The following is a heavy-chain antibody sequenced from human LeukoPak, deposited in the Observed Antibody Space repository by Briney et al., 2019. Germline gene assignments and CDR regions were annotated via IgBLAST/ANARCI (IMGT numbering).Heavy chain of an antibody. CDR2: INSDGKST. CDR3: AKSRAGSSGFYFDY. D-gene: IGHD3-22*01. V-gene: IGHV3-74*01. Sequence: GGSLRLSCAASGFTFSSYWMHWVRQGPGEGLVWVSRINSDGKSTSDADSVKGRFTISRDNAKDTLYLQMNSLRAEDTAVYFCAKSRAGSSGFYFDYWGQGTLVTVSS. J-gene: IGHJ4*02. CDR1: GFTFSSYW.